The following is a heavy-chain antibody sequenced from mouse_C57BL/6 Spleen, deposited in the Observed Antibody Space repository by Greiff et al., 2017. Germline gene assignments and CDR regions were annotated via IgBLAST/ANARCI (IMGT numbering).Heavy chain of an antibody. J-gene: IGHJ3*01. D-gene: IGHD1-1*01. CDR2: INPGSGGT. CDR3: ATNYYGSPAWFAC. V-gene: IGHV1-54*01. CDR1: GYAFTNYL. Sequence: QVQLQQSGAELVRPGTSVKVSCKASGYAFTNYLIEWVKQRPGQGLEWIGVINPGSGGTNYNEKFKGKATLTADKSSSTAYMQLSSLTSEDSAVYFCATNYYGSPAWFACWGQGTLVTVSA.